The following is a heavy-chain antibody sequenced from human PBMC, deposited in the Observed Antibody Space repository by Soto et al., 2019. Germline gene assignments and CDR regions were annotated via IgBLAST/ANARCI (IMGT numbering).Heavy chain of an antibody. J-gene: IGHJ4*02. V-gene: IGHV3-30*18. CDR3: AKDFGDGYNYSDY. D-gene: IGHD5-12*01. CDR1: GFTFSSYG. CDR2: ISYDGSNK. Sequence: QVQLVESGGGVVQPGRSLRLSCAASGFTFSSYGMHWVRQAPGKGLEWVADISYDGSNKYYADSVKGRFTISRDNSKNTLYLQMNSLRAEDTAVYYCAKDFGDGYNYSDYLGQGTLVTVSS.